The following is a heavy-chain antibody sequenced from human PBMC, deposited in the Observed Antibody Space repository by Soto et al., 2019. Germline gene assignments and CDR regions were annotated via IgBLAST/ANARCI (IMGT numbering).Heavy chain of an antibody. D-gene: IGHD3-3*01. CDR3: ANPYYDFWSGYMPYYYGMDV. Sequence: GGSLRLSCAASGFTFSSYAMSWVRQAPGKGLEWVSAISGSGGSTYYADSVKGRFTISRDNSKNTLYLQMNSLRAEDTAVYYCANPYYDFWSGYMPYYYGMDVWGQGTTVTSP. CDR1: GFTFSSYA. V-gene: IGHV3-23*01. J-gene: IGHJ6*02. CDR2: ISGSGGST.